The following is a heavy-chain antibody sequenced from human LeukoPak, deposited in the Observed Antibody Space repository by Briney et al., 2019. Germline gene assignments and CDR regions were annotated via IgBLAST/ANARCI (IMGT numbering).Heavy chain of an antibody. CDR3: ARDQEGFDY. J-gene: IGHJ4*02. Sequence: HGASVKVSCKASGYTFTSNYIHWVRQAPGQGLEWMGVIYPRDGSTSYAQKFQGRVTVTRDTSTSTVHMELSGLRSEDTAVYYCARDQEGFDYWGQRTLVTVSS. CDR1: GYTFTSNY. V-gene: IGHV1-46*01. CDR2: IYPRDGST.